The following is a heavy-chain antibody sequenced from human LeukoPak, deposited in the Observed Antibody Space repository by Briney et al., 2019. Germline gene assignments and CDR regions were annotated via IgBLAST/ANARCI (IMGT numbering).Heavy chain of an antibody. Sequence: ASVNVSCKASGQTFTGNYIHWVRQAPGQGLEWMGWINPNSGGTKYAQKFQGRVTMTRDTSISTAYMELSSLRSDDTAVYYCARVTFGGVIFQHWGQGTLVTVSS. V-gene: IGHV1-2*02. CDR2: INPNSGGT. CDR3: ARVTFGGVIFQH. J-gene: IGHJ1*01. D-gene: IGHD3-16*01. CDR1: GQTFTGNY.